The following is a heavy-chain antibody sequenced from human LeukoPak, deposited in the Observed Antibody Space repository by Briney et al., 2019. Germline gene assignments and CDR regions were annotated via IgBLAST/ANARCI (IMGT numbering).Heavy chain of an antibody. V-gene: IGHV3-30*18. Sequence: GGSLRLSCAASGFTFSSYGMHWVRQAPGKGLEWVAVISKDGSNKYYGDSDSVKGRFTISRDNSKNTLYLQMNSLRADDTAVYYCAKGISGYSGYEDAFDIWGQGTMVTVSS. D-gene: IGHD5-12*01. CDR1: GFTFSSYG. J-gene: IGHJ3*02. CDR2: ISKDGSNK. CDR3: AKGISGYSGYEDAFDI.